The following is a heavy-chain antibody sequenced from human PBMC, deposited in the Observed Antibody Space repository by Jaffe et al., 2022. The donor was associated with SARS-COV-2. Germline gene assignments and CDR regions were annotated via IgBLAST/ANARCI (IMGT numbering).Heavy chain of an antibody. V-gene: IGHV3-30*18. CDR1: GFTFSSYG. D-gene: IGHD2-15*01. J-gene: IGHJ6*02. CDR2: ISYDGSNK. Sequence: QVQLVESGGGVVQPGRSLRLSCAASGFTFSSYGMHWVRQAPGKGLEWVAVISYDGSNKYYADSVKGRFTISRDNSKNTLYLQMNSLRAEDTAVYYCAKDPARPQPLRVGVVVKYYYYGMDVWGQGTTVTVSS. CDR3: AKDPARPQPLRVGVVVKYYYYGMDV.